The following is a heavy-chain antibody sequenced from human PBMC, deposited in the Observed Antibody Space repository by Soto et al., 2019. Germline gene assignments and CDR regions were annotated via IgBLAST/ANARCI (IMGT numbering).Heavy chain of an antibody. CDR2: IYYSGST. CDR1: GGSISSGGYY. CDR3: ARVVGLNVVVAATYFDY. V-gene: IGHV4-31*03. Sequence: PSETLSLTCTVSGGSISSGGYYWSWIRQHPGKGLEWIGYIYYSGSTYYNPSLKSRVTISVDTSKNQFSLKLSSVTAADTAVYYCARVVGLNVVVAATYFDYWGQGTLVTVSS. D-gene: IGHD2-15*01. J-gene: IGHJ4*02.